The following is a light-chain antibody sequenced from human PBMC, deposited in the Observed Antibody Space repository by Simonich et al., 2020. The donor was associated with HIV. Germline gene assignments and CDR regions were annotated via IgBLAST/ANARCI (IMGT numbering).Light chain of an antibody. V-gene: IGKV1-33*01. CDR2: CAS. CDR3: QQYDNLPWT. Sequence: DIQMTQSPSSLSASVGDRVTLTCQASQDINNYLNWYQQKPGKAPNLLIYCASNSETGVPSRFSGGGSGTDFTFTISSLQPEDIGTYYCQQYDNLPWTFGQGTKVEIK. J-gene: IGKJ1*01. CDR1: QDINNY.